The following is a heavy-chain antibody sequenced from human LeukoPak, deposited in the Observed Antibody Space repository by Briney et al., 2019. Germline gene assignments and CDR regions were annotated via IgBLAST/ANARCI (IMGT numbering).Heavy chain of an antibody. CDR1: GFTFSNYG. J-gene: IGHJ4*02. CDR3: AKDRDTAMEIDY. V-gene: IGHV3-33*06. Sequence: PGRSLRLSCAASGFTFSNYGMHWVRQAPGKGLEWVAVIWYDGSNKYYVDSVKGRFTTSRDNSKNTLYLQMNSLRAEDTALYYCAKDRDTAMEIDYWGQGTLVTVSS. CDR2: IWYDGSNK. D-gene: IGHD5-18*01.